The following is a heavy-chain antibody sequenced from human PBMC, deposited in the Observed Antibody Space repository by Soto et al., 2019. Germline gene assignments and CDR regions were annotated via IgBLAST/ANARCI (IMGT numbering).Heavy chain of an antibody. J-gene: IGHJ4*02. CDR1: GFTFSRYG. V-gene: IGHV3-30*18. CDR3: AKDQAGSCYPTLFDY. Sequence: VGSLRLSCAASGFTFSRYGMHWVRQAPGKGLEWVAVISYDGSNKYYADSVKGRFTISRDNSKNTLYLQMNSLRAEDTAVYYCAKDQAGSCYPTLFDYWGQGTLVTVSS. D-gene: IGHD1-26*01. CDR2: ISYDGSNK.